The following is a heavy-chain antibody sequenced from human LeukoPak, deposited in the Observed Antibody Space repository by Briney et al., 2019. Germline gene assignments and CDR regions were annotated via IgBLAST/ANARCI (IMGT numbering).Heavy chain of an antibody. D-gene: IGHD5-18*01. J-gene: IGHJ4*02. Sequence: AGGSLRLSCAASGFTFSDYYMSWIRQAPGKGLEWVSYISSSGSTIYYADSVKGRFTISRDNAKNSLYLQMNSLRAEDTAVYYCAGGLTWMQLWSDYWGQGTLVTVSS. CDR2: ISSSGSTI. V-gene: IGHV3-11*01. CDR3: AGGLTWMQLWSDY. CDR1: GFTFSDYY.